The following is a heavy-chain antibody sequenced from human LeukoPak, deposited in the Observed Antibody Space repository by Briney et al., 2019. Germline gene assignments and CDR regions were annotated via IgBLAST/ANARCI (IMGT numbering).Heavy chain of an antibody. CDR2: LSGRGLTT. CDR1: GFTFPSYA. CDR3: AKGRKDSSWFAVDY. J-gene: IGHJ4*02. Sequence: EGSLRLSCAASGFTFPSYALSWVRQAPGKGLAWVSALSGRGLTTFYADSVKGRFTISRDNSKDTLFLQMSSLRAEDTAVYYCAKGRKDSSWFAVDYWGQGTLVTVSS. V-gene: IGHV3-23*01. D-gene: IGHD6-13*01.